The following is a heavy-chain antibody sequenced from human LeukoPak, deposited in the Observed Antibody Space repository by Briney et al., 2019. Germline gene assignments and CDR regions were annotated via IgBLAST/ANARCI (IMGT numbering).Heavy chain of an antibody. V-gene: IGHV3-48*04. CDR3: ARGRYYYDSSGYLENP. CDR1: GFTFSTFR. D-gene: IGHD3-22*01. CDR2: ITGGSESI. J-gene: IGHJ5*02. Sequence: GGSLRLYCAASGFTFSTFRMSWVRQSPGQELEWMSYITGGSESIYYADSVKGRFTISRDNAENSLYLQMNSLRAEDTAVYYCARGRYYYDSSGYLENPWGQGTLVTVSS.